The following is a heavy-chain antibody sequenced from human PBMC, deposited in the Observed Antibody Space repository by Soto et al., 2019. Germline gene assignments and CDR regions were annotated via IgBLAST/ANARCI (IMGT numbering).Heavy chain of an antibody. D-gene: IGHD2-15*01. CDR1: GGSFSGYY. CDR2: INHSGST. J-gene: IGHJ5*02. V-gene: IGHV4-34*01. CDR3: ARARSVASRSREGWFDP. Sequence: SETLSLTCAVYGGSFSGYYWSWIRQPPGKGLEWIGEINHSGSTNYNPSLKSRVTISVDTSKNQFSLKLSSVTAADTAVYYCARARSVASRSREGWFDPWGQGTLVTVSS.